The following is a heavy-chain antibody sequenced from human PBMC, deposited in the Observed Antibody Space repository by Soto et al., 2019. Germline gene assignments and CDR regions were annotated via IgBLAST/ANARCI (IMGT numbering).Heavy chain of an antibody. CDR1: VDSVSSKSAA. CDR3: ARTTYDVVVY. J-gene: IGHJ4*02. V-gene: IGHV6-1*01. D-gene: IGHD3-3*01. Sequence: SQTLSLPCAISVDSVSSKSAAWNWIRQSPSRGLEWLGRTYYRSKWYNDYAVSVKSRITINPDTSKNQFSLQLNSVTPDDTAVYYCARTTYDVVVYWGQGTLVTVSS. CDR2: TYYRSKWYN.